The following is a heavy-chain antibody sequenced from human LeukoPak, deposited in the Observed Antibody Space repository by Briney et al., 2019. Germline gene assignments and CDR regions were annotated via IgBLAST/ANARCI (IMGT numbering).Heavy chain of an antibody. CDR1: GFTLSSYN. CDR3: ARDTITGYFFDY. CDR2: ISSSSSVI. V-gene: IGHV3-48*01. D-gene: IGHD3-9*01. Sequence: GGSLRLSCAASGFTLSSYNMNWVRQAPGKGLEWVSYISSSSSVIYYADSVKGRFTISRDNAKNSLYLQMNSLRAEDTAVYYCARDTITGYFFDYWGQGTLVTVSS. J-gene: IGHJ4*02.